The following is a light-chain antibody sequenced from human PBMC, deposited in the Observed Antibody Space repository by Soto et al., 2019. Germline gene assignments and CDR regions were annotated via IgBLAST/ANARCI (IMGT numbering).Light chain of an antibody. CDR1: QSLVHSDGNTY. CDR3: MQATQFPRT. CDR2: KIS. J-gene: IGKJ1*01. V-gene: IGKV2-24*01. Sequence: DIVLTQIPLSSVVTLGQAASISCRSSQSLVHSDGNTYLSWRHQRPGQPPRLIMYKISTRFSGVPDRFTGSGAGTDVTLKISRVEAEDVGIYYCMQATQFPRTCGQGTKVEIK.